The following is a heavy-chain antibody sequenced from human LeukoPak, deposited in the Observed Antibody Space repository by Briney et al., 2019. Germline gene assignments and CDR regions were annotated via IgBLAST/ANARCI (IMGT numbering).Heavy chain of an antibody. CDR3: AREYYDFWSRSQYYFDY. Sequence: PGGSLRLSCAASGFTFSSYSMNLVRQAPGKGLEWVSSISSSSSYIYYADSVKGRFTISRDNAKNSLYLQMNSLRAEDTAVYYCAREYYDFWSRSQYYFDYWGQGTLVTVSS. V-gene: IGHV3-21*01. D-gene: IGHD3-3*01. CDR1: GFTFSSYS. CDR2: ISSSSSYI. J-gene: IGHJ4*02.